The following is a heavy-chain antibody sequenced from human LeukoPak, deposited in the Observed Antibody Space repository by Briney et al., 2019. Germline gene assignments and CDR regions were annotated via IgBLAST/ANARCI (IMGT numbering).Heavy chain of an antibody. J-gene: IGHJ3*02. CDR2: IRYDGSNK. CDR1: GFTFSSYG. D-gene: IGHD4-17*01. V-gene: IGHV3-30*02. Sequence: GGSLRLSCAASGFTFSSYGMHWVRQAPGKGLEWVAFIRYDGSNKYYADSVKGRFTISRDNSKNTLYLQMNSLRAEDTAVYYCAKDHDSDYAGPPGGAYDAFDIWGQGTMVTVSS. CDR3: AKDHDSDYAGPPGGAYDAFDI.